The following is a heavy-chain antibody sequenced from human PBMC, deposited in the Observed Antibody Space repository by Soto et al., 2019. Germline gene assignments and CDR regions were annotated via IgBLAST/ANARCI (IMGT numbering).Heavy chain of an antibody. CDR2: INSDGSST. D-gene: IGHD3-22*01. CDR3: ARERTSMIVVGTPDY. J-gene: IGHJ4*02. Sequence: AGGSLRLSCAASGFTFSSYWMHWVRQAPGKGLVWVSRINSDGSSTSYADSVKGRFTISRDNAKNTLYLQMNSLRAEDTAVYYCARERTSMIVVGTPDYWGQGTLVTVSS. V-gene: IGHV3-74*01. CDR1: GFTFSSYW.